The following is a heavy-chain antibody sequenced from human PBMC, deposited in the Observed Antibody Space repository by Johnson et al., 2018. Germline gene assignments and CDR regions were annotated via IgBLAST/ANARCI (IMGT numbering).Heavy chain of an antibody. J-gene: IGHJ2*01. CDR2: ISYDGSNK. V-gene: IGHV3-30*03. CDR1: GFTFSSYG. CDR3: ARDPQCVWSFDL. Sequence: VQLVESGGGVVQPGRSLRLSCAASGFTFSSYGLHWVRQAPGKGLEWVAVISYDGSNKYYSASVKGRFPISRDNSKNTLYLQMNSLRAEDPAVYYRARDPQCVWSFDLWGRGTLVTVSS.